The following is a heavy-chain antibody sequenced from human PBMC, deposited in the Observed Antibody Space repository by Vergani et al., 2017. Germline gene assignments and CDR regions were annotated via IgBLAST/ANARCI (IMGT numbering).Heavy chain of an antibody. CDR3: AKGTRYHARYYYCMDV. V-gene: IGHV3-30*02. J-gene: IGHJ6*02. CDR2: IRYDGSNK. D-gene: IGHD3-9*01. Sequence: QVQLVESGGGVVQPGGSLRLSCAASGFTFSSYGMHWVRQAPGKGLEWVAFIRYDGSNKYYADSVKGRFTISRDNSKNTLYLQMNSLRAEDTAVYYCAKGTRYHARYYYCMDVWGQGTTVTVSS. CDR1: GFTFSSYG.